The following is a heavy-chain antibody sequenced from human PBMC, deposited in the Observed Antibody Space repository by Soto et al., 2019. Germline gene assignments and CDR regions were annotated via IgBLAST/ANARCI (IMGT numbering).Heavy chain of an antibody. CDR1: GFSFSNAC. Sequence: PXESLRLSCAASGFSFSNACMSWVRQAPGKGLEWVGRIKSKTDGGTTDYAAPVKGRFTISRDDSKNTLYLQMNSLKTEDTAVYYCTTVATGKRDYCYGMDVCGQGTTVTVSS. CDR2: IKSKTDGGTT. CDR3: TTVATGKRDYCYGMDV. J-gene: IGHJ6*02. V-gene: IGHV3-15*01. D-gene: IGHD4-17*01.